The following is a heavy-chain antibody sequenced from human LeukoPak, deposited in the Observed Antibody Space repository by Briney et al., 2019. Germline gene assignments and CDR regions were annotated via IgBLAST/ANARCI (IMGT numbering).Heavy chain of an antibody. Sequence: GGSLRLSCAASGFTFSSYAMSWVRQAPGKGLEWVSAISGGGGSTYYADSVKGRFTISRDNSKNTLYLQMNSLRAEDTAVYYCAKDRPQWELPEPFDYWGQGTLVTVSS. V-gene: IGHV3-23*01. CDR2: ISGGGGST. CDR1: GFTFSSYA. CDR3: AKDRPQWELPEPFDY. J-gene: IGHJ4*02. D-gene: IGHD1-26*01.